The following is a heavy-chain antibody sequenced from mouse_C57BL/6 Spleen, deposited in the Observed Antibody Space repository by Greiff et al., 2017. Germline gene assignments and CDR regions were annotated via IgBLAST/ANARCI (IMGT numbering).Heavy chain of an antibody. CDR3: AKNNPSYGDYAMDY. CDR2: IWRGGST. V-gene: IGHV2-5*01. D-gene: IGHD1-1*01. J-gene: IGHJ4*01. CDR1: GFSLTSYG. Sequence: QVQLQQSGPGLVQPSQSLSITCTVSGFSLTSYGVHWVRQSPGKGLEWLGVIWRGGSTDYNAAFMSRLSITKDNSKSQVFFKMNSLQADDTAIYYCAKNNPSYGDYAMDYWGQGTSGTVSS.